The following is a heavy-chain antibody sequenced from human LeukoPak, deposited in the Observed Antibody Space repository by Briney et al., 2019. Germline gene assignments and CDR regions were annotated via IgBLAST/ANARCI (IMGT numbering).Heavy chain of an antibody. CDR1: GGSITSDY. Sequence: SETLSLTCTVSGGSITSDYWSWIRRPAGKGLEWIGRIFTSGSTTYNPSLKSRVTMSLDTSKNQFSLKLSSVTAADTAAYFCSRGGANDLWGQGTLVTVSS. CDR2: IFTSGST. V-gene: IGHV4-4*07. CDR3: SRGGANDL. J-gene: IGHJ5*02. D-gene: IGHD4/OR15-4a*01.